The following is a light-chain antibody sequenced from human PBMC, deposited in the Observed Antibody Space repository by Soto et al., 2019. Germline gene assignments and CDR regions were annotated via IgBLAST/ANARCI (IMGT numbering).Light chain of an antibody. J-gene: IGKJ1*01. CDR1: QRVSSSF. CDR3: QQYDGSST. Sequence: EIVLTQSPGTLSLSPGERATLSCRASQRVSSSFLAWYQQKPGQAPRLLIYSASTRATGIPGRFSGSGSGTDFTLTIRRLEPEDFAVYYCQQYDGSSTFGQGTKVESK. CDR2: SAS. V-gene: IGKV3-20*01.